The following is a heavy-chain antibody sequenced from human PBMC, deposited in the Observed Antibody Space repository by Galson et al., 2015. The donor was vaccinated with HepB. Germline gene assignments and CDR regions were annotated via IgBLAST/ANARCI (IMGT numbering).Heavy chain of an antibody. CDR3: ARSTNHDYGVLKQGENYYGMDV. Sequence: VRQAPGQGLEWMGGIIPIFGTANYAQKFQGRVTITADESTSTAYMELSSLRSEDTAVYYCARSTNHDYGVLKQGENYYGMDVWGQGTTVTVSS. J-gene: IGHJ6*02. D-gene: IGHD4-17*01. V-gene: IGHV1-69*01. CDR2: IIPIFGTA.